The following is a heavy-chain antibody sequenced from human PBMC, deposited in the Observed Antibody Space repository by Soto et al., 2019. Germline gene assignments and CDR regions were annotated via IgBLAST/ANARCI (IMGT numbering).Heavy chain of an antibody. CDR2: IIPIFGTA. D-gene: IGHD2-21*02. J-gene: IGHJ4*02. CDR1: GGTFSSYA. V-gene: IGHV1-69*13. CDR3: ARNGGLGVTIHLDY. Sequence: SVKVSCKASGGTFSSYAISWVRQAPGQGLEWMGGIIPIFGTANYAQKFQGRVTITADESTSTAYMELSSLRSEDTAVYYCARNGGLGVTIHLDYWGQGXLVTVSS.